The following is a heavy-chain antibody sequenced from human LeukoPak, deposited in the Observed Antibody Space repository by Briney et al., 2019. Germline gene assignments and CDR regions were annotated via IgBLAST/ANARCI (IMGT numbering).Heavy chain of an antibody. CDR3: ARAKGAGKFDY. V-gene: IGHV3-48*01. CDR1: AFTLSNYS. CDR2: ISSSSSTI. Sequence: GGSLRLSCAASAFTLSNYSMAWVRQALGKGLEGVSYISSSSSTIYYADSVKGRFTIHRDNAKNSLYLQMNSRRAEDTAVYYCARAKGAGKFDYWGQGTLVTVSS. D-gene: IGHD1-26*01. J-gene: IGHJ4*02.